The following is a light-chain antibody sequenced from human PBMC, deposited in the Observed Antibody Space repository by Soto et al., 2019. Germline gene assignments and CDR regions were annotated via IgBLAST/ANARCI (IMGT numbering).Light chain of an antibody. V-gene: IGKV1-39*01. Sequence: DIQMTQSPSSLSASVGDRVTITCRASQSISSYLNWYQQKPGKAPNLLIYAASSLQSGVPSRFSGSRSGTDFTLTISSLQPEDFATYYCQQTYSTFGPGTKVD. J-gene: IGKJ3*01. CDR2: AAS. CDR3: QQTYST. CDR1: QSISSY.